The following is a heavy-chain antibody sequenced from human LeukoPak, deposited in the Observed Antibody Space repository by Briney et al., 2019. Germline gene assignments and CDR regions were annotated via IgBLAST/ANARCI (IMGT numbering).Heavy chain of an antibody. CDR1: GFTFSSYS. Sequence: PGGSLRLSCAASGFTFSSYSMNWVRQAPGKGLEWVSSISSSSSYIYYADSVKGRFTIYRDNAKNSLYLQMNSLRAEDTAVYYCARELSSSSIALPSDYWGQGTLVTVSS. D-gene: IGHD6-6*01. CDR3: ARELSSSSIALPSDY. V-gene: IGHV3-21*01. J-gene: IGHJ4*02. CDR2: ISSSSSYI.